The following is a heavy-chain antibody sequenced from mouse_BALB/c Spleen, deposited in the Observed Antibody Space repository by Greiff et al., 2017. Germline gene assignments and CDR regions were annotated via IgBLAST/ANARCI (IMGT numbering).Heavy chain of an antibody. V-gene: IGHV1-69*01. CDR3: ARGGRKDYYFDY. CDR1: GYTFTDYW. J-gene: IGHJ2*01. CDR2: IDTSDSYT. Sequence: VQLQQPGAELVMPGASVKMSCKASGYTFTDYWMHWVKQRPGQGLEWIGAIDTSDSYTSYNQKFKGKATLTVDESSSTAYMQLSSLTSEDSAVYDCARGGRKDYYFDYWGQGTTLTVSS.